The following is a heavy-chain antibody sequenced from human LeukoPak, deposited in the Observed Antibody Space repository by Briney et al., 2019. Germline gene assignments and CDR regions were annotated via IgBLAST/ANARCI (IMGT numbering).Heavy chain of an antibody. D-gene: IGHD3-22*01. CDR2: ISGSGGST. CDR3: AKDYRRITMIVVVPHFDY. V-gene: IGHV3-23*01. Sequence: GRSLRLSCAASGFTFSSYGMHWVRQAPGKGLEWVSAISGSGGSTYYADSVKGRFTISRDNSKNTLYLQMNSLRAEDTAVYYCAKDYRRITMIVVVPHFDYWGQGTLVTVSS. J-gene: IGHJ4*02. CDR1: GFTFSSYG.